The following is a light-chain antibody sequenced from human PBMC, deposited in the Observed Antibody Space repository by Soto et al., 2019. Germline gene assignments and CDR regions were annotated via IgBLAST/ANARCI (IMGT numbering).Light chain of an antibody. V-gene: IGKV3-15*01. J-gene: IGKJ1*01. Sequence: EIVMTQSPATLSVSPGEGATLSCRASQSLSSNLAWYQQKPGQAPRLLIYGASSRATGIQARFSGSGSGTEFTLTVSSLQSDDCAVYDCQQYDEWPLTFGQGTKVEI. CDR1: QSLSSN. CDR3: QQYDEWPLT. CDR2: GAS.